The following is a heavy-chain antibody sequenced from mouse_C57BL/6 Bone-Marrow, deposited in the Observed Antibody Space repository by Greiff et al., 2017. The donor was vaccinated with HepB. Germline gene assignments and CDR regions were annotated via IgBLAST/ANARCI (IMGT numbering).Heavy chain of an antibody. Sequence: QVQLKQPGAEFVMPGASVKLSCKASGYTFTSYWWHWVKQRPGQGLEWIGEIDPSDSYTNYNQKFKGKSTLTVDKSSSTAYMQLSSLTSEDSAVYYCAILDYWGQGTTLTVSS. CDR3: AILDY. V-gene: IGHV1-69*01. D-gene: IGHD1-1*01. CDR2: IDPSDSYT. J-gene: IGHJ2*01. CDR1: GYTFTSYW.